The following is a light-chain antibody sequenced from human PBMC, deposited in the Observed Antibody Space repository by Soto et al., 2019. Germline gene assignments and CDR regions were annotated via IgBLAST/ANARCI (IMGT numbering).Light chain of an antibody. CDR2: DAS. CDR1: QSVSGY. Sequence: EIVLTQSPATLSLSPGERATLSCMAGQSVSGYLAWYQQKPGQAPRLLMYDASNRATGIPARFSGSGSGTDFTLTISSLEPEDFAVYYCQQRSNWPSTFGGGTKVEIK. V-gene: IGKV3-11*01. J-gene: IGKJ4*01. CDR3: QQRSNWPST.